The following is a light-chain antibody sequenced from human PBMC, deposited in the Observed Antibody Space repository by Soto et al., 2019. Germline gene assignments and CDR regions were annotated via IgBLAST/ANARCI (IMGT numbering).Light chain of an antibody. CDR1: SGSIANNY. CDR2: ENN. Sequence: NFMLTQPHSVSESPGKTLSISCTRSSGSIANNYVQWYQQRPGSAPTTVIYENNQRLSGVPDRFSGSTDGSSNSASLTISGLQTEDEADYFCSSDVSGYSLGVFGGGTKLTVL. V-gene: IGLV6-57*04. J-gene: IGLJ3*02. CDR3: SSDVSGYSLGV.